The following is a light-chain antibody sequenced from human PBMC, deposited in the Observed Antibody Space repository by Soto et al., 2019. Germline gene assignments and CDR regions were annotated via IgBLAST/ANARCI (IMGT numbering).Light chain of an antibody. CDR3: SSYAGSSNV. CDR1: SSDVGGYNH. Sequence: QSVLTQPASVSESPGQSITISCAGTSSDVGGYNHVSWYQQHADKAPKLLIYEVNKRPSGVPDRFSGSKSGNTASLTVSGLQAEDEADYYCSSYAGSSNVFGTGTKGTVL. CDR2: EVN. J-gene: IGLJ1*01. V-gene: IGLV2-8*01.